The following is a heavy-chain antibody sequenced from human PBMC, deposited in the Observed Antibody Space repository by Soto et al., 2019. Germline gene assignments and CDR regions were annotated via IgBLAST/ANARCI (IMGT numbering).Heavy chain of an antibody. V-gene: IGHV1-2*04. J-gene: IGHJ4*02. Sequence: ASVKVSCKASGYTFTGYYMHWVRQAPGQGLEWMGWINPNSGGTNYAQKFQGWVTMTRDTSISTAYMELSSLTSDDTAVYYCARAPLGIIVAPDFWGQGTLVTVSS. CDR1: GYTFTGYY. CDR2: INPNSGGT. CDR3: ARAPLGIIVAPDF. D-gene: IGHD3-22*01.